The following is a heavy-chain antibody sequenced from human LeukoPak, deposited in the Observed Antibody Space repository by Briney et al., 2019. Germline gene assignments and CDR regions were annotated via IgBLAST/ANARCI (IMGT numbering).Heavy chain of an antibody. CDR3: ARGFSYFDWLLEG. CDR1: GGSISSYY. V-gene: IGHV4-34*01. D-gene: IGHD3-9*01. J-gene: IGHJ4*02. Sequence: SETLSLTCNVSGGSISSYYWNWIRQPPGKGLEWIGEINHSGSTNYNPSLKSRVTISVDTSKNQFSLKLSSVTAADTAVYYCARGFSYFDWLLEGWGQGTLVTVSS. CDR2: INHSGST.